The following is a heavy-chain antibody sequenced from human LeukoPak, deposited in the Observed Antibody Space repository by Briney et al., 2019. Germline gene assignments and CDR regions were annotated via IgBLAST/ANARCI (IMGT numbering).Heavy chain of an antibody. V-gene: IGHV3-11*04. CDR2: ISSSGSTI. D-gene: IGHD3-10*01. CDR3: ASSITMVRGDPFDY. CDR1: GFTFSDYY. Sequence: NPGGSLRLSCAASGFTFSDYYMSWIRQAPGKGLEWVSYISSSGSTIYYADSVKGRFTISRDNAKNSLYLQMNSLRAEDTAVYYCASSITMVRGDPFDYWGQGTLVTVSS. J-gene: IGHJ4*02.